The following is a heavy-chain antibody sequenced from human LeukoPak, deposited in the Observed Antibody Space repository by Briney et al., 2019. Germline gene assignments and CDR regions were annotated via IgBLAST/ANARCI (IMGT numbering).Heavy chain of an antibody. D-gene: IGHD6-19*01. CDR3: ARAAVAGTGEYFQH. CDR1: GFTFSSYA. V-gene: IGHV3-48*03. Sequence: PGGSLRLSCAASGFTFSSYAMNWVRQAPGKGLEWVSYISSSGSTIYYADSVKGRFTISRDNAKNSLYLQMNSLRAEDTAVYYCARAAVAGTGEYFQHWGQGTLVTVSS. CDR2: ISSSGSTI. J-gene: IGHJ1*01.